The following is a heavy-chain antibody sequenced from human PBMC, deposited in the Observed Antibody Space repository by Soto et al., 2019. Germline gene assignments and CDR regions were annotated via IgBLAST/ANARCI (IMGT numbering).Heavy chain of an antibody. J-gene: IGHJ4*02. CDR2: IKDRDYGGTA. CDR1: GFNFSDAW. Sequence: QLVESGGDLVTPGESLRLSCVASGFNFSDAWMTWVRQAPGKGLEWAGRIKDRDYGGTADYAASVKGRFTMSRDDSTNMLFLQMNSLKSEDTAVYYCTTNDYWGQGTQVTVSS. CDR3: TTNDY. V-gene: IGHV3-15*01.